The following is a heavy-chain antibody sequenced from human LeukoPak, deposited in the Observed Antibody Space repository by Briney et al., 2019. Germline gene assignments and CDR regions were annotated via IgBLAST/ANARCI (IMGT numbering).Heavy chain of an antibody. D-gene: IGHD6-19*01. CDR1: GFTFSSYW. CDR2: IKQDGSEK. J-gene: IGHJ4*02. Sequence: GSLRLSCAASGFTFSSYWMSWARQAPGKGLEWVANIKQDGSEKYYVDSVKGRFTISRDNAKNSLYLQMNSLRAEDTAVYYCARGVGIAVAQYYFDYWGQGTLVTVSS. CDR3: ARGVGIAVAQYYFDY. V-gene: IGHV3-7*01.